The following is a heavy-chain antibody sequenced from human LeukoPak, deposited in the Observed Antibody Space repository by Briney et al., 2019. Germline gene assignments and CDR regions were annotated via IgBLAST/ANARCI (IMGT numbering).Heavy chain of an antibody. J-gene: IGHJ4*02. CDR2: ISAYNGNT. CDR1: GYTFTSYG. V-gene: IGHV1-18*01. Sequence: GASVKVSCKASGYTFTSYGISWVRQAPGQGLEWMGWISAYNGNTNYAQKLQGRVTITTDTSTSTAYMELRSLRSDDTAVYYCARERGWVDYDILTGAFDYWGQGTLVTVSS. D-gene: IGHD3-9*01. CDR3: ARERGWVDYDILTGAFDY.